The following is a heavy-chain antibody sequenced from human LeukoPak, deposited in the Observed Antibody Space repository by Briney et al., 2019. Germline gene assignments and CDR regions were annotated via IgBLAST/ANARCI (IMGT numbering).Heavy chain of an antibody. D-gene: IGHD3-16*01. Sequence: GGSLRLSCVASGFTFSNYSMHWVRQAPGKGLEWVAFIRNDGSIIYNADSVKGRFTISRDNSKNTLYLQMNSLRADDTAVYYCAKDTPLCYFDYWGQGTLVTVSS. CDR2: IRNDGSII. CDR3: AKDTPLCYFDY. J-gene: IGHJ4*02. CDR1: GFTFSNYS. V-gene: IGHV3-30*02.